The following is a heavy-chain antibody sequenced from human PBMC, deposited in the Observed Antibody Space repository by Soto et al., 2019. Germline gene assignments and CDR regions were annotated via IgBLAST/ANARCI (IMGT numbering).Heavy chain of an antibody. Sequence: SETLSLTCTVSGGPISSGGYYWSWIRQPPGKGLEWIGEINHSGSTNYNPSLKSRVTISVDTSKNQFSLKLSSVTAADTAVYYCARRADSSGYYRSSCFDPWGQGILVTVSS. CDR1: GGPISSGGYY. V-gene: IGHV4-39*07. CDR3: ARRADSSGYYRSSCFDP. J-gene: IGHJ5*02. CDR2: INHSGST. D-gene: IGHD3-22*01.